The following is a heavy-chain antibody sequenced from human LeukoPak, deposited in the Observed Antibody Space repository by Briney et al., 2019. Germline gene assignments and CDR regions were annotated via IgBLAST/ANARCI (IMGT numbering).Heavy chain of an antibody. J-gene: IGHJ6*02. V-gene: IGHV1-58*02. Sequence: SVKVSCKASGFTFTSSAMQWVRQARGQRLEWIGWIVVGSGNTNYAQKFQKRVTITRDMSTSTAYMELSSLRSEDTAVYYCAAESLAVASDYYYYGMDVWGQGTTVTVSS. CDR1: GFTFTSSA. CDR3: AAESLAVASDYYYYGMDV. CDR2: IVVGSGNT. D-gene: IGHD6-19*01.